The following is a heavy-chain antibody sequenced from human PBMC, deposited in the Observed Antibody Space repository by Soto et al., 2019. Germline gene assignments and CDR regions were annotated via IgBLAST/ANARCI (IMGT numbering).Heavy chain of an antibody. Sequence: SETLSLTCTVSGDSISNGDYYWSWIRQPPGRGLEWIGYIDSSGSTYYNPSLKSRLTMSVDMSKNQFSLKLTSVTATDTAVYYCASRYLYWGQGLLVTVSS. CDR2: IDSSGST. V-gene: IGHV4-30-4*01. D-gene: IGHD3-16*02. CDR1: GDSISNGDYY. CDR3: ASRYLY. J-gene: IGHJ4*02.